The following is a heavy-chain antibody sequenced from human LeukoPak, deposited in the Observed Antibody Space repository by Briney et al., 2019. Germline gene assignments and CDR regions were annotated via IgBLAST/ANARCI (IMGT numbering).Heavy chain of an antibody. CDR1: GGSISSYY. J-gene: IGHJ4*02. Sequence: SETLSLTCTVSGGSISSYYWSWIRQPPGKGLEWIGYIYTSGSTNYNPSLKSRVTISVDTSKNQFSLKLSSVTAADTAVYYCGRTMGMGYGNSSDYWGQGTLVTVSS. V-gene: IGHV4-4*09. D-gene: IGHD4-23*01. CDR2: IYTSGST. CDR3: GRTMGMGYGNSSDY.